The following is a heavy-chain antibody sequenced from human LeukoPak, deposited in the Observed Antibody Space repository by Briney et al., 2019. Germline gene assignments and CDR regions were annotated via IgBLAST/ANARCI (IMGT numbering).Heavy chain of an antibody. CDR1: GFTFSSYS. Sequence: GGSLRLSCAASGFTFSSYSMNWVRQAPGKGLEWVSYISSSSSTIYYADSVKGRFTISRDNAKNSLYLQMNSLRAEDTAVYYCARDPQLPPIYYYGMDVWGQGTTVTVSS. D-gene: IGHD1-26*01. CDR2: ISSSSSTI. V-gene: IGHV3-48*01. J-gene: IGHJ6*02. CDR3: ARDPQLPPIYYYGMDV.